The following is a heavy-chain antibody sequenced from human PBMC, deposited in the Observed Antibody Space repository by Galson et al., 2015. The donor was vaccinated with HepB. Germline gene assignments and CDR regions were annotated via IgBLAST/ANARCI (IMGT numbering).Heavy chain of an antibody. Sequence: SLHLSRVGSEFLLRATSITWARQGAVGGVERVSYISPSGTATLYADSVKGRFTIARDNAKHSLYLQMSSLRDEDTALYYCARGRSGTYYEGAYEYWGQGILVTVSS. V-gene: IGHV3-48*02. CDR2: ISPSGTAT. J-gene: IGHJ4*02. CDR3: ARGRSGTYYEGAYEY. D-gene: IGHD1-26*01. CDR1: EFLLRATS.